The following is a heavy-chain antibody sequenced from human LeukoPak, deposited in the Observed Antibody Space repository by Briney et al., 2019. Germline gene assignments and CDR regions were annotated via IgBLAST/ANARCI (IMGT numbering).Heavy chain of an antibody. CDR2: MNPNSGNT. Sequence: ASVKVSCKASGYTFTSYDINWVRQATGQGLEWMGWMNPNSGNTGYAQKFQGRVTMTRNTSITTAYMELSSLRSEDTAVYYCARRVGYYYYMDVWGKGTTVTVSS. J-gene: IGHJ6*03. CDR1: GYTFTSYD. V-gene: IGHV1-8*01. CDR3: ARRVGYYYYMDV.